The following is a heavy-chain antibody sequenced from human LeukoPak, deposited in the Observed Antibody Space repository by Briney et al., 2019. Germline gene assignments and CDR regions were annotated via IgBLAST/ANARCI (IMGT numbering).Heavy chain of an antibody. D-gene: IGHD6-19*01. CDR1: GFTFSIYP. Sequence: GGSLRLSCAASGFTFSIYPMTLVRQAPGKRPEWVSAILGSGDDTYYAGSVKGRITVSRDNYKNTLYLHMNSLRAEDTAVYYCAKRLYSTDWSAFDVWGRGTMVTVSS. V-gene: IGHV3-23*01. CDR3: AKRLYSTDWSAFDV. CDR2: ILGSGDDT. J-gene: IGHJ3*01.